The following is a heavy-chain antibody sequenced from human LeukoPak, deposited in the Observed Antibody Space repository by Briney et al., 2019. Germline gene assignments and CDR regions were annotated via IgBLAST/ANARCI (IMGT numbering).Heavy chain of an antibody. Sequence: ASVKVSCKASGGTFSSYAISWVRQAPGQGLEWMGGIIPIFGTTNYAQKFQGRVTITADESTSTAYMELRSLRSDDTAVYYCARVWRLTGEGYYYGMDVWGQGTTVTVSS. CDR1: GGTFSSYA. CDR2: IIPIFGTT. CDR3: ARVWRLTGEGYYYGMDV. V-gene: IGHV1-69*01. J-gene: IGHJ6*02. D-gene: IGHD7-27*01.